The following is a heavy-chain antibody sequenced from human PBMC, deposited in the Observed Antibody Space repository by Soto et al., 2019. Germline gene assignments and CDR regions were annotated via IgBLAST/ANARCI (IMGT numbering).Heavy chain of an antibody. CDR3: AKDSVAYSSSWSYFDY. D-gene: IGHD6-13*01. CDR2: ISGSGGST. V-gene: IGHV3-23*01. CDR1: GFTFSSYA. Sequence: EVQLLESGGGLVQPGGSLRLSCAASGFTFSSYAMSWVRQAPGKGLEWVSAISGSGGSTYYADSVKGRFTISRDNSKNPLYLQINSLRAEDTAVYYCAKDSVAYSSSWSYFDYWGQGTLVTVSS. J-gene: IGHJ4*02.